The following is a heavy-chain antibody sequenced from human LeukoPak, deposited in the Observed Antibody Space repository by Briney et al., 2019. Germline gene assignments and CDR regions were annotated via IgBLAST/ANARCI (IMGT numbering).Heavy chain of an antibody. CDR2: IYYSERT. V-gene: IGHV4-59*08. D-gene: IGHD6-19*01. J-gene: IGHJ4*02. CDR3: VRRDNTGWNYFDH. Sequence: SETLSLTCTVSGGSINSHYWSWIRQPPGKGLQWIGDIYYSERTNYNPSRRSRVTISVDTSKNQLSLKLTSVLAADTAMYYCVRRDNTGWNYFDHWGQGILVTVSS. CDR1: GGSINSHY.